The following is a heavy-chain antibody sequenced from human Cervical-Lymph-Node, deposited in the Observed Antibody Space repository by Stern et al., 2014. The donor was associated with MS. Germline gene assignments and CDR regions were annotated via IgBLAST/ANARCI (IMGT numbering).Heavy chain of an antibody. Sequence: MQLVESGAEVKKPGSSVKVSCKASGGTFSSYAISWVRQAPGQGLEWMGGIIPIFGTANYAQKFQGRVTITADESTSTAYIELSSLRSEDTAVYYCAREYNWNDRYYGMDVWGQGTTVTVSS. CDR2: IIPIFGTA. V-gene: IGHV1-69*01. CDR1: GGTFSSYA. CDR3: AREYNWNDRYYGMDV. D-gene: IGHD1-20*01. J-gene: IGHJ6*02.